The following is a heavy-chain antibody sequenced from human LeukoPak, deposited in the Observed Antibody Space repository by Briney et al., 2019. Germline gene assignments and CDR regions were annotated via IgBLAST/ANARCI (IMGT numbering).Heavy chain of an antibody. CDR3: ARLAYPDYYYYGMDV. J-gene: IGHJ6*02. V-gene: IGHV5-51*01. D-gene: IGHD2-2*02. CDR2: IYPGDSDT. CDR1: GYSFTSYW. Sequence: GESLKISCKASGYSFTSYWIGWVRQMPGKGLEWMGIIYPGDSDTRYSPSFQGQVTISADKSITTAHLQWSSLKASDTAMYYCARLAYPDYYYYGMDVWGQGTTVTVSS.